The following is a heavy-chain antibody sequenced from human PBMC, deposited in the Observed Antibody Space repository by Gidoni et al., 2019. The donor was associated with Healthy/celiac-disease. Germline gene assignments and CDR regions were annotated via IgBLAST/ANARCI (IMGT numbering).Heavy chain of an antibody. D-gene: IGHD3-3*01. J-gene: IGHJ4*02. Sequence: EVQLLESGGGLVQPGGSLSLSCAASGFTFSSYAMSWVRQAPGKGLEWVAAISGSGGSTYYADSVKGRFTISRDNSKNTLYLQMNSLRAEDTAVYYCAKVGDFWSGYYRDWGQGTLVTVSS. CDR1: GFTFSSYA. V-gene: IGHV3-23*01. CDR3: AKVGDFWSGYYRD. CDR2: ISGSGGST.